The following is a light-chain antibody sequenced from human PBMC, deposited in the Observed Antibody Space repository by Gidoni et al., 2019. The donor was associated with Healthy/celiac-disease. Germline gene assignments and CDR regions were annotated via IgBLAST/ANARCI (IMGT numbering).Light chain of an antibody. CDR2: DAS. Sequence: EIVLTQSPATLSLSPGERATLSCRASQSVSSYLGWYQQKPGQAPRLLIYDASNRATGIPARFSGSGSGTDFTLTISSLEPEDFAVYYCQQRSNWPVTFXQXTRLEIK. CDR1: QSVSSY. J-gene: IGKJ5*01. V-gene: IGKV3-11*01. CDR3: QQRSNWPVT.